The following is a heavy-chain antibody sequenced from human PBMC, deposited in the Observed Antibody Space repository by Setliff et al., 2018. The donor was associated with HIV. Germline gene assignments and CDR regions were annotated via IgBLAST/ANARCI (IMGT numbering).Heavy chain of an antibody. CDR1: GGTFSSYA. D-gene: IGHD3-10*01. V-gene: IGHV1-69*13. CDR3: ARDLFTSGSDRSRQAGYYYYYYMDV. J-gene: IGHJ6*03. Sequence: SVKVSCKASGGTFSSYAISWVRQAPGQGLEWMGGIIPIFGTANYAQKFQGRVTITADESTSTAYMELRSLRSDDTAVYYCARDLFTSGSDRSRQAGYYYYYYMDVWGKGTTVTVSS. CDR2: IIPIFGTA.